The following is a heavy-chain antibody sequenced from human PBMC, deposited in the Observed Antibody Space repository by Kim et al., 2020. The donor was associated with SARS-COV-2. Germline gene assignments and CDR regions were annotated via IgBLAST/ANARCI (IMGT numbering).Heavy chain of an antibody. V-gene: IGHV3-30*18. J-gene: IGHJ6*02. CDR3: AKDRGFSGNYGVDV. CDR2: ISYDGSNK. Sequence: GGSLRLSCAASGFTFSYYAMHWVRQAPGKGLEWVAVISYDGSNKYYADSVKGRFTISRDKSKNTLYLQMNSLRADDTAVYYCAKDRGFSGNYGVDVWGQGTTVTVSS. CDR1: GFTFSYYA. D-gene: IGHD1-26*01.